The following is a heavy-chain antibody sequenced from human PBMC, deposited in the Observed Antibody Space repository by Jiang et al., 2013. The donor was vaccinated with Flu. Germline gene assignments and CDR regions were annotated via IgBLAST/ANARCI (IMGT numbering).Heavy chain of an antibody. V-gene: IGHV3-33*01. CDR1: GFTFSSYG. CDR3: ARSNFRYGDYYYGMDV. D-gene: IGHD4-17*01. CDR2: IWYDGSNK. Sequence: QLVESGGGVVQPGRSLRLSCAASGFTFSSYGMHWVRQAPGKGLEWVAVIWYDGSNKYYADSVKGRFTISRDNSKNTLYLQMNSLRAEDTAVYYCARSNFRYGDYYYGMDVWGQGTTVTVSS. J-gene: IGHJ6*02.